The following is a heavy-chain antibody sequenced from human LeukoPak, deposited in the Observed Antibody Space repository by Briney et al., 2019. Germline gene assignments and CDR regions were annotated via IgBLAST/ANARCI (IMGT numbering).Heavy chain of an antibody. J-gene: IGHJ4*02. Sequence: ASVKVSCKASNYTFIRYGITWVRQAPGQGLEWLAWISPYNGNTKYAQKFQGRVTMTTDTSTSTDYMELRSLTSDDTAVYYCAREESIGRYQFLHDSWGQGTLVTVSS. D-gene: IGHD1-26*01. CDR1: NYTFIRYG. V-gene: IGHV1-18*01. CDR2: ISPYNGNT. CDR3: AREESIGRYQFLHDS.